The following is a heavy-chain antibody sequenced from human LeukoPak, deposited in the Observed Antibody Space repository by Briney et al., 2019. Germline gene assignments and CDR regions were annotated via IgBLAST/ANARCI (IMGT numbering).Heavy chain of an antibody. Sequence: PGGSLRLSCAASGFTFDDYAMHWVRQAPGKGLEWVSGISWNSGSIDYADSVKGRFTISRDNAKNSLYLQMNSLRTEDTAVYYCAKGGYYGSGSFDYWGQGTLVTVSS. CDR3: AKGGYYGSGSFDY. V-gene: IGHV3-9*01. CDR1: GFTFDDYA. J-gene: IGHJ4*02. CDR2: ISWNSGSI. D-gene: IGHD3-10*01.